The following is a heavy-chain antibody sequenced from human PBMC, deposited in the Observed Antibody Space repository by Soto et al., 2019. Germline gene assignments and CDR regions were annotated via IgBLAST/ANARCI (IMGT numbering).Heavy chain of an antibody. CDR2: ISAYNGNT. J-gene: IGHJ4*02. CDR1: GYTFTSYG. CDR3: ARGAISIPLLSVYAPYFDY. D-gene: IGHD2-8*01. V-gene: IGHV1-18*01. Sequence: QVQLVQSGAEVKKPGASVKVSCKASGYTFTSYGISWVRQAPGQGLEWMGWISAYNGNTNYAQELQGRVTMTTDTSTRTAKMGRGSLRSDDTAVDYCARGAISIPLLSVYAPYFDYWGQGTLVTVS.